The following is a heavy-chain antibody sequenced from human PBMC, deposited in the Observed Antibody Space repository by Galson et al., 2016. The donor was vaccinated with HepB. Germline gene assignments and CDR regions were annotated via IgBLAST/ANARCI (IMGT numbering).Heavy chain of an antibody. D-gene: IGHD1-26*01. CDR1: RFIFSTYD. CDR3: VRGKALWELPPSYGMNV. V-gene: IGHV3-13*04. CDR2: IGTVGDT. J-gene: IGHJ6*02. Sequence: SLRLSCAASRFIFSTYDMHWVRQPTGKGLEWVSAIGTVGDTHYPDSVKGRFTISRENAKTSLYLQMNSLRAGDTAVYYCVRGKALWELPPSYGMNVWGQGTTVIVSS.